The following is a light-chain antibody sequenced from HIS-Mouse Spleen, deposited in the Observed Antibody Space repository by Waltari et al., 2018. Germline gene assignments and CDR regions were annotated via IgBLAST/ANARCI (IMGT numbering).Light chain of an antibody. CDR2: EAS. CDR1: SSDVGSYNL. J-gene: IGLJ2*01. V-gene: IGLV2-23*01. CDR3: CSYAGSSTLV. Sequence: QSALTQPASVSGSPGQSITISCTGTSSDVGSYNLVSWYQQHPGKAPKLMIYEASKRPSGVSNRLSGSKSGKTASLTISGLQAEDEADYYCCSYAGSSTLVFGGGTKLTVL.